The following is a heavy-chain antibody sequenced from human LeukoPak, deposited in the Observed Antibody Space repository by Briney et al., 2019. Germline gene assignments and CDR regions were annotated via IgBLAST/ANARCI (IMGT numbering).Heavy chain of an antibody. D-gene: IGHD6-6*01. CDR2: VSTYNGDT. V-gene: IGHV1-18*01. CDR3: ARAESMALYFLY. Sequence: ASVKVSCKASGYTFTDFGFIWVRQAPGQGLEWMGWVSTYNGDTDYAKKFQDRVTMTTGSSTQTTFMELRNLRSDDTAVYYCARAESMALYFLYWGQGTLVSVSS. CDR1: GYTFTDFG. J-gene: IGHJ1*01.